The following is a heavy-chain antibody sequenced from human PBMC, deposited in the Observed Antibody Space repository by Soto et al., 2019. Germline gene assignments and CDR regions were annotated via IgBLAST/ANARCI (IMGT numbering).Heavy chain of an antibody. D-gene: IGHD4-17*01. CDR2: SYYSGST. CDR3: PRDSLNPT. Sequence: PPQTLSLACTVSGGSISSGDYYWSWIRQPPGKCLEWIGYSYYSGSTYYNPSLQSRVTIXXXTXXXXXSLXLXXVAXADTAVYYCPRDSLNPTWGQGTLVTVSA. J-gene: IGHJ4*02. V-gene: IGHV4-30-4*01. CDR1: GGSISSGDYY.